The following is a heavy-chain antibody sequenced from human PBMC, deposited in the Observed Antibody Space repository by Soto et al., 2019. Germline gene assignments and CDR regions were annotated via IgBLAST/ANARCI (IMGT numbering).Heavy chain of an antibody. D-gene: IGHD2-2*01. CDR2: ISWNSGSI. V-gene: IGHV3-9*01. J-gene: IGHJ6*02. Sequence: GGSLRLSCAASGFTFDDYAMHWVRQAPGKGLEWVSGISWNSGSIGYADSVKGRFTISRDNAKNSLYLQMNSLRAEDTALYYCAKVLSTMHYYYGMDVWGQGTTVTVSS. CDR3: AKVLSTMHYYYGMDV. CDR1: GFTFDDYA.